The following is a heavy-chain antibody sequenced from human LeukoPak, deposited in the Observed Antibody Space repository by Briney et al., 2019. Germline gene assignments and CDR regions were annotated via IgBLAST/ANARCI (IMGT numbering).Heavy chain of an antibody. J-gene: IGHJ6*04. CDR2: IIPIFGTA. V-gene: IGHV1-69*01. Sequence: SVKVSCKASGGTFSSYAISWVRQAPGQGLEWMGGIIPIFGTADYAQKFQGRVTITADESTSTAYMELSSLRSEDTAVYYCARDIVVVPAVGLNYYYYGMDVWGKGTTVTVSS. CDR1: GGTFSSYA. CDR3: ARDIVVVPAVGLNYYYYGMDV. D-gene: IGHD2-2*01.